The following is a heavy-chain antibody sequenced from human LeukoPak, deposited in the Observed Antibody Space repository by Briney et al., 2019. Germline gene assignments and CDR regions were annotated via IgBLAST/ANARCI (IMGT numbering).Heavy chain of an antibody. Sequence: SETLSLTCTVSGGSISSYYWSWIRQPPGKGLEWIGYIYYSGSTNYSPSLKSRVTVSVDTSKNQFSLKLSSVTAADTAVYYCARGSDYGDYPDYWGQGTLVTVSS. CDR3: ARGSDYGDYPDY. J-gene: IGHJ4*02. V-gene: IGHV4-59*01. CDR2: IYYSGST. CDR1: GGSISSYY. D-gene: IGHD4-17*01.